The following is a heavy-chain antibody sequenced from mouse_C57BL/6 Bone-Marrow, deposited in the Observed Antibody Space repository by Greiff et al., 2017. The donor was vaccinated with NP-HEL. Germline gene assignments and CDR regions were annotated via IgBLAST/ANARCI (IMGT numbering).Heavy chain of an antibody. V-gene: IGHV5-17*01. CDR3: ARERGLRPFAY. Sequence: EVQLVESGGGLVKPGGSLKLSCAASGFTFSHYGMHWVRQAPEKGLEWVAYISSGSSTIYYADTVKGRFTISRDNAKNTLFLQMTSLRSEDTAMYYCARERGLRPFAYWGQGTLVTVSA. CDR2: ISSGSSTI. J-gene: IGHJ3*01. CDR1: GFTFSHYG. D-gene: IGHD2-2*01.